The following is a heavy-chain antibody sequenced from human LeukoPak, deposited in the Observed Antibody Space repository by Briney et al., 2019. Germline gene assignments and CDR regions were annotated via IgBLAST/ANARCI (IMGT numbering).Heavy chain of an antibody. Sequence: SVKLSCKASGGTFSSYAISWVRQAPGQGLEWMGGIIPIFGTANYAQKFQGRVTITADESTSTAYMELSSLRSEDTAVYYCARSIAAAGRGGTEYFQHWGQGTLVTVSS. V-gene: IGHV1-69*13. CDR3: ARSIAAAGRGGTEYFQH. J-gene: IGHJ1*01. D-gene: IGHD6-13*01. CDR2: IIPIFGTA. CDR1: GGTFSSYA.